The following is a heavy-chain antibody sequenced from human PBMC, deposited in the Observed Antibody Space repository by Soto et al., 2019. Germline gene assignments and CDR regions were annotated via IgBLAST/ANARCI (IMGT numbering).Heavy chain of an antibody. D-gene: IGHD1-7*01. CDR2: IKSKTDGGTT. J-gene: IGHJ5*02. CDR3: TTDWENWNYPYAPFDP. V-gene: IGHV3-15*01. Sequence: GGSLRLSCAASGFTFSNAWMSWVRQAPGKGLEWVGRIKSKTDGGTTDYAAPVKGRFTISRDDPKNTLYLQMNSLKTEDTAVYYCTTDWENWNYPYAPFDPWGQGTLVTVSS. CDR1: GFTFSNAW.